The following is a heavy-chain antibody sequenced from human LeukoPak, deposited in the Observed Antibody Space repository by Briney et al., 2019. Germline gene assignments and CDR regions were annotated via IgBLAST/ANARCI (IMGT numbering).Heavy chain of an antibody. Sequence: KSGGSLRLSCAASGFTFSTYAMNWVRQAPGKGLEWVSSISSSSSYIYYADSVKGRFTISRDSAKNSLYLQMNSLRAEDTAVYYRARDLQQSTLSNNWFDPWGQGTLVTVSS. V-gene: IGHV3-21*01. J-gene: IGHJ5*02. CDR1: GFTFSTYA. CDR3: ARDLQQSTLSNNWFDP. D-gene: IGHD6-13*01. CDR2: ISSSSSYI.